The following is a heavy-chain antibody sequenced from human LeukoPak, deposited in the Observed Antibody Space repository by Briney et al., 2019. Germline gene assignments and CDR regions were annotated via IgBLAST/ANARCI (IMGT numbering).Heavy chain of an antibody. D-gene: IGHD3-22*01. CDR2: IRSKAYGGTT. CDR3: TRSYGDYDSSGYYSGLGY. Sequence: TGGSLRLSCTASGFTFGDYAMSWVRQAPGKGLEWVGFIRSKAYGGTTEYAASVKGRFTISRDDSKSIAYLQMNSLKTEDTAVYYCTRSYGDYDSSGYYSGLGYWGQGTLVTVSS. J-gene: IGHJ4*02. V-gene: IGHV3-49*04. CDR1: GFTFGDYA.